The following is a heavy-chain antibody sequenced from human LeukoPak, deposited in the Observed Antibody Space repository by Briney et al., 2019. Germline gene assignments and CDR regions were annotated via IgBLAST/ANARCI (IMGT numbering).Heavy chain of an antibody. CDR1: GGTFSSYA. V-gene: IGHV1-69*13. CDR3: ARVREGVARYGMDV. J-gene: IGHJ6*02. Sequence: SVKVSCKASGGTFSSYAISWVRQAPGQGLEWMGGIIPIFGTANYAQKFQGRVTITADESTSTAYMELSGLRSEDTAVYYCARVREGVARYGMDVWGQGTTVTVSS. D-gene: IGHD3-16*01. CDR2: IIPIFGTA.